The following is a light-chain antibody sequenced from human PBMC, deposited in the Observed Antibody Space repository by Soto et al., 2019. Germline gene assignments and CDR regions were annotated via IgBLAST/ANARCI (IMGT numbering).Light chain of an antibody. Sequence: DIPMTQSPSTLSASVGDRVTITCRASQSISSWLAWYQQKPGKAPKLLIYKASSLESGVPSRFSGSGSGTEFTLTISSLQPDDFATYYCQQYNSHSRTFGQGTKLEIK. V-gene: IGKV1-5*03. CDR2: KAS. J-gene: IGKJ2*01. CDR1: QSISSW. CDR3: QQYNSHSRT.